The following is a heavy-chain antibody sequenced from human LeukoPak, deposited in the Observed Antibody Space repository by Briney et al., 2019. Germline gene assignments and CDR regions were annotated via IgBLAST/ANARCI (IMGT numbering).Heavy chain of an antibody. V-gene: IGHV1-69*06. CDR3: AKFWSGYYTD. CDR1: GDTFGTFS. D-gene: IGHD3-3*01. CDR2: LTPLAGTP. Sequence: SVKVSCKASGDTFGTFSFNWVRQAPSEGLEWLGGLTPLAGTPNYAQKFQGRLTISADKSTSTAYMELSRLTSEDTAVYFCAKFWSGYYTDWGQGTLVSVSS. J-gene: IGHJ4*02.